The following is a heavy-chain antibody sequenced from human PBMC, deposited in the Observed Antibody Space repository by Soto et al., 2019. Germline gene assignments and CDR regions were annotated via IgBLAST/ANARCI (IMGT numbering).Heavy chain of an antibody. CDR1: GGSISSSSYY. J-gene: IGHJ4*02. V-gene: IGHV4-39*01. CDR2: TYYSGST. Sequence: QLQLQESGPGLVKPSETLSLTCTVSGGSISSSSYYWGWIRQPPGKGLEWIGSTYYSGSTYYNPSLKSRVTIYVDTYKNQFSLKLSSVTAADTAVYYFARLSGGGGATPLCDYWGQGTLVTVSS. CDR3: ARLSGGGGATPLCDY. D-gene: IGHD1-26*01.